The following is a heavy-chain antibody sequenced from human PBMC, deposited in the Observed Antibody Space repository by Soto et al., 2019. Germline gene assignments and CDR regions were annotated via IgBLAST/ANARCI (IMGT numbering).Heavy chain of an antibody. CDR2: IKPDVSDT. J-gene: IGHJ5*02. Sequence: EAQLVESGGDLVQPGGSLRLSCAASGFMFSDSWMNGVRQAPGKGLEWVANIKPDVSDTAYVDSVKGRFTISRDNAKKFLYLQMNSLRVDDTAVYYCASGIDPWGQGTLVTVSS. V-gene: IGHV3-7*05. CDR3: ASGIDP. CDR1: GFMFSDSW.